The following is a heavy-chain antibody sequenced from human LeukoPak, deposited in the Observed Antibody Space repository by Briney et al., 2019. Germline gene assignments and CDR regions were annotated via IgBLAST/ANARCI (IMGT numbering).Heavy chain of an antibody. V-gene: IGHV4-59*01. J-gene: IGHJ6*03. D-gene: IGHD1-26*01. CDR3: ARAVEATQGGHYYYYYMDV. CDR2: IYYSGST. Sequence: SSETLSLTCTVSGGSISTYYWTWIRQPPGKGLEWIGNIYYSGSTNYNPSLKSRVTISLDTSKNQFSLKLTSVTAADTAVYYCARAVEATQGGHYYYYYMDVWDKGATVTVSS. CDR1: GGSISTYY.